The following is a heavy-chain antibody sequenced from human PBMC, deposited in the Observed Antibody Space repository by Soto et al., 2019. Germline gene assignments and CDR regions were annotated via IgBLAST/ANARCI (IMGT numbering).Heavy chain of an antibody. CDR1: GFTFTSSA. CDR2: IVVGSGNT. V-gene: IGHV1-58*02. D-gene: IGHD3-16*01. CDR3: AAPFYPRRRGNAFDI. J-gene: IGHJ3*02. Sequence: ASVKVSCKASGFTFTSSAMQWVRQARGQRLEWIGWIVVGSGNTNYAQKFQERVTITRDMSTSTAYMELSSLRSEDTAVYYCAAPFYPRRRGNAFDIWGQGTMVTVSS.